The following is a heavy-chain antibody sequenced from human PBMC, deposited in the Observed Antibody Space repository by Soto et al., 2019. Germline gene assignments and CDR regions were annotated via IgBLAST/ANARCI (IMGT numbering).Heavy chain of an antibody. CDR1: GYSFTSYW. J-gene: IGHJ6*02. D-gene: IGHD3-3*01. V-gene: IGHV5-51*01. CDR3: ARAITIFGVVPDYYGMDV. Sequence: GESLKISCNGSGYSFTSYWIGWVRQMPGKGLEWMGIIYPGDSDTRYSPSFQGQVTISADKSISTAYLQWSSLKASDTAMYYCARAITIFGVVPDYYGMDVWGQGTTVTVSS. CDR2: IYPGDSDT.